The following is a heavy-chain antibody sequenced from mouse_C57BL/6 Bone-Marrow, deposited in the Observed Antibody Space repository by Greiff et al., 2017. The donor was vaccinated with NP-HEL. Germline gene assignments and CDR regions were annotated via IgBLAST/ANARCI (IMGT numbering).Heavy chain of an antibody. J-gene: IGHJ4*01. CDR1: RLPFRAAS. CDR2: IINCGGST. Sequence: EVQLVESGGGLVQNGGERKRGGGASRLPFRAASLAWVRPPPSPRLSLFSYIINCGGSTYYPDTVKGRFTISRDNAKNTLYLQMSRLKSEDTAMYYCARDLRDYDAMDYWGQGTSVTVSS. V-gene: IGHV5-12*01. CDR3: ARDLRDYDAMDY.